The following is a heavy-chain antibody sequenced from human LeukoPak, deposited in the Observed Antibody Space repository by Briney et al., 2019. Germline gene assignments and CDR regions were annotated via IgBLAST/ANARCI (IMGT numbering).Heavy chain of an antibody. Sequence: ASVKVSCKASGYTFTGYYMHWVRQAPGQGLEWMGWINPNSGGTNYAQKFQGRVTMTRDTSISTAYMELSRLRSDDTAVYYCARALGYCSSTSCYGDPTGDYWGQGTLVTVSS. CDR1: GYTFTGYY. CDR2: INPNSGGT. J-gene: IGHJ4*02. V-gene: IGHV1-2*02. CDR3: ARALGYCSSTSCYGDPTGDY. D-gene: IGHD2-2*01.